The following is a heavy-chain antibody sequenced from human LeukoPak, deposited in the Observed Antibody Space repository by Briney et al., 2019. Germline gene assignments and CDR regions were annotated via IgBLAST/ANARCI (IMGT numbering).Heavy chain of an antibody. Sequence: SETLSLTCTVSGGSISSYYWSWIRQPPGKGLEWIGYIYYSGSTNYNPSLKSRVTISVDTSKNQFSLKLSSVTAADTAVYYCARVVDIVATDAFDIWGQGTMVTVSS. J-gene: IGHJ3*02. CDR2: IYYSGST. V-gene: IGHV4-59*01. CDR3: ARVVDIVATDAFDI. D-gene: IGHD5-12*01. CDR1: GGSISSYY.